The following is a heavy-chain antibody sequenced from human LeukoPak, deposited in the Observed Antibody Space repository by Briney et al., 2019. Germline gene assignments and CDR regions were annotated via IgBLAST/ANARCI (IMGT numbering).Heavy chain of an antibody. V-gene: IGHV3-66*01. J-gene: IGHJ6*02. D-gene: IGHD6-13*01. CDR2: IYSGGST. Sequence: GGSLRLSCAASGFTVSSNYMSWVRQAPGKGLEWVSVIYSGGSTYYADSVKGRFTISRDNSKNPLYLQMNSLRAEDTAVYYCARYPGGGSSWTGYYYGMDVWAKGPRSPSP. CDR1: GFTVSSNY. CDR3: ARYPGGGSSWTGYYYGMDV.